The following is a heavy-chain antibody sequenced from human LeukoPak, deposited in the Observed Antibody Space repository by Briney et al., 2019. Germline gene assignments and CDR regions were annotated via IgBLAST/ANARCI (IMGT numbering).Heavy chain of an antibody. V-gene: IGHV3-7*01. J-gene: IGHJ4*02. CDR2: IKQDGSEK. Sequence: GGSLRLSCAASGFTFSSDWMSWVRQAPGKGLEWVANIKQDGSEKYYVDSVKGRFTISRDNAKNSLYLQMNSLRAEDTAVYYCAREGVVVAATPENYWGQGTLVTVSS. CDR1: GFTFSSDW. CDR3: AREGVVVAATPENY. D-gene: IGHD2-15*01.